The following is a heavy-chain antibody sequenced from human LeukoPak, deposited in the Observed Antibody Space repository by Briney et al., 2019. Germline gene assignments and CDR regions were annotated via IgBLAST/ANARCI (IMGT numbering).Heavy chain of an antibody. V-gene: IGHV4-59*08. CDR2: IYYSGNT. CDR3: ARHHGISVVTDAFDT. CDR1: GGSISSFY. Sequence: SETLSLTCTVSGGSISSFYWSWIRQAPGKGLEWIGYIYYSGNTNYNPSLKSRVTISVDTSKKQFSLKLSSVTAADTAVYYCARHHGISVVTDAFDTWGQGTMVTVSS. J-gene: IGHJ3*02. D-gene: IGHD3-22*01.